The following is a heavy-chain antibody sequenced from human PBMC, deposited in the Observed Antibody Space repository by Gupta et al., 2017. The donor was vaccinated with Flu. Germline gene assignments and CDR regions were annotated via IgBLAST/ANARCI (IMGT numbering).Heavy chain of an antibody. V-gene: IGHV4-59*01. CDR1: DGSISGYY. Sequence: QVHLQESGPGLVHPSETLSLTCIVPDGSISGYYWSWIRPSPGKGLEWMGHIYSRGSTKYNPSLRGRVTISVDTSKTQVSLKLSSVTAADTAVYYCARDSSAFYYGSSGYYYFDSWGQGTLVTVSS. J-gene: IGHJ4*02. CDR2: IYSRGST. D-gene: IGHD3-22*01. CDR3: ARDSSAFYYGSSGYYYFDS.